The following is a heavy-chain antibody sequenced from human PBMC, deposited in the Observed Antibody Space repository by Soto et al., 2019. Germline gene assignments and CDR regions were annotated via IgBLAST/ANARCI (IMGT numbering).Heavy chain of an antibody. V-gene: IGHV4-34*01. J-gene: IGHJ5*02. CDR3: ARGGASAWFDP. Sequence: QVQLQQWGAGLLKPSETLSLTCAVYGGSFSGYYWSWIRQPPGKGLEWIGEINHSGSTNYNPSLKSXXTXSXXPSKNQFSLKLSSVTAADTAVYYCARGGASAWFDPWGQGTLVTVSS. CDR2: INHSGST. D-gene: IGHD3-10*01. CDR1: GGSFSGYY.